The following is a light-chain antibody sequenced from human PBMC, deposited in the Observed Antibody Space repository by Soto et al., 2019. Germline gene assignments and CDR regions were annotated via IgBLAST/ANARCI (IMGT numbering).Light chain of an antibody. Sequence: EIVLTQSPGTLPLSPGERATLSCRASQSVRSTYLAWYQQKPGQTPRLLIYGAFSRATGIPDRFSGSGSGTDFTITISRLEPEDFAVYYCQHYGSSPKWTFGQGTKVEIK. CDR1: QSVRSTY. V-gene: IGKV3-20*01. CDR3: QHYGSSPKWT. CDR2: GAF. J-gene: IGKJ1*01.